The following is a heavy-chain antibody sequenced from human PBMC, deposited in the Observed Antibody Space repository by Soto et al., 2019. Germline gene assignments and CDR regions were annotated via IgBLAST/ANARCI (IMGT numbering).Heavy chain of an antibody. J-gene: IGHJ4*02. CDR3: ASGAAAGIFDY. CDR2: ISSSSSYI. Sequence: GGSLRLSCAASGFTFSSYSMNWVRQAPGKGLEWVSSISSSSSYIYYAESVKGRFTISRDNAKNSLYLQMNSLRAEDTAVYYCASGAAAGIFDYWGQGTLVTVSS. CDR1: GFTFSSYS. D-gene: IGHD6-13*01. V-gene: IGHV3-21*01.